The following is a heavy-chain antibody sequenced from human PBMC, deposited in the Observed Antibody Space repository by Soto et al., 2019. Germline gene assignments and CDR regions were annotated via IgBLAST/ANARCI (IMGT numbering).Heavy chain of an antibody. Sequence: QITLKESGPTLVKPTQTLTLTCTFSGFSLSTTRVAVCWIRQPPGKALEWLALSYWDDDKRYSPFLKSKLTITKDTSKNQVVLTLTNMDPVDTATYYCAHSVVAGLGYYFDYWGQGTLVTVSS. CDR1: GFSLSTTRVA. CDR2: SYWDDDK. D-gene: IGHD6-19*01. CDR3: AHSVVAGLGYYFDY. V-gene: IGHV2-5*02. J-gene: IGHJ4*02.